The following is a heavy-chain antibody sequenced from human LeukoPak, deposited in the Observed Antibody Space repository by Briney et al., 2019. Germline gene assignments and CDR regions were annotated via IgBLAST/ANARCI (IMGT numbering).Heavy chain of an antibody. D-gene: IGHD1-26*01. Sequence: GGSLRLSCAASGFTFSNFAMNWVRQAPGKGLEWVSTITTNGDTTYYADSVRGRFTVSRDNSKNILYLQMDSLRVDDTAVYYCARGSGSYPSGAFDIWGQGTMVTVSS. J-gene: IGHJ3*02. V-gene: IGHV3-23*01. CDR1: GFTFSNFA. CDR2: ITTNGDTT. CDR3: ARGSGSYPSGAFDI.